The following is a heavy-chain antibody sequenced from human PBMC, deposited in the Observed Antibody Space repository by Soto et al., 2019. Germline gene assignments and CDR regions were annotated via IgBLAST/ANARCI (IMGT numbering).Heavy chain of an antibody. Sequence: PGGCLGLSCAASGVTVCIYAMSGARQAPGKGLEWVSAISGSGGSTYYADSVKGRFTISRDNSKNTLYLQMNSLRAEDTAVYYCANLSPGYSSSQAGIRVDYWGQGTLVTVSS. CDR2: ISGSGGST. J-gene: IGHJ4*02. V-gene: IGHV3-23*01. D-gene: IGHD6-13*01. CDR1: GVTVCIYA. CDR3: ANLSPGYSSSQAGIRVDY.